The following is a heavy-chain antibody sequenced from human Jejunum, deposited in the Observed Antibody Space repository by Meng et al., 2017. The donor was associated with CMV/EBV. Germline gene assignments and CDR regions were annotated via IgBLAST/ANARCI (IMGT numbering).Heavy chain of an antibody. CDR1: GFTFSDYW. CDR2: INSDGIAT. CDR3: VGGGLPYFDY. J-gene: IGHJ4*02. D-gene: IGHD2-15*01. V-gene: IGHV3-74*01. Sequence: CGASGFTFSDYWMHWVRQAPGKGLVWVSRINSDGIATNYADSVKGRFTISRDNAKNSLYLQMNSLRAEDTGLYYCVGGGLPYFDYWGQGAMVTVSS.